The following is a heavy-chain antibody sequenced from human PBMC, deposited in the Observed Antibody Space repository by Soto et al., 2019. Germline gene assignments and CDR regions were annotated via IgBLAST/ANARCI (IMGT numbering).Heavy chain of an antibody. V-gene: IGHV3-23*01. CDR1: GFTFSSYA. CDR2: ISGSGGST. J-gene: IGHJ4*02. Sequence: EVQLLESGGGLLQPGGSLSLSCAASGFTFSSYARSWVRQPPGKGLGWVSAISGSGGSTYYADSVKGRFTISRDNSKNTLYLQMNSLRAEDTAVYYCAKDTVYWESSARQLSAGYFDYWGQGTLVTVSS. D-gene: IGHD2-8*02. CDR3: AKDTVYWESSARQLSAGYFDY.